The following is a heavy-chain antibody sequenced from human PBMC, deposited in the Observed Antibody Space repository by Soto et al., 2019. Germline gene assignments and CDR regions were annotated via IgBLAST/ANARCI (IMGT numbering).Heavy chain of an antibody. Sequence: QVQLVQSGAEVKEPGASVKVSCKASAYMFTAYYVHWVRQAPGQGPEWMGWINPNSGGTKYAQKFQGRVTMTRDTSISTVYMELSRLSSDGTAVYYCASDKPRDFGVVTSTIMDVWGQGTTVTVSS. CDR3: ASDKPRDFGVVTSTIMDV. J-gene: IGHJ6*02. CDR2: INPNSGGT. CDR1: AYMFTAYY. D-gene: IGHD3-3*01. V-gene: IGHV1-2*02.